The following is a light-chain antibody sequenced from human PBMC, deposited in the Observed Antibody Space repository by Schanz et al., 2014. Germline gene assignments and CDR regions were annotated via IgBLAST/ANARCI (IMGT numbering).Light chain of an antibody. Sequence: QAVVTQEPSFSVSPGGTVKLTCGLSSGSVSTSYYPSWYQQTPGQVPRTLIYSTNSRSSGVPDRFSGSIVGNKAALTITGAQADDESAYYCVLFMGRGISVFGGGTKLTV. V-gene: IGLV8-61*01. CDR2: STN. CDR1: SGSVSTSYY. CDR3: VLFMGRGISV. J-gene: IGLJ3*02.